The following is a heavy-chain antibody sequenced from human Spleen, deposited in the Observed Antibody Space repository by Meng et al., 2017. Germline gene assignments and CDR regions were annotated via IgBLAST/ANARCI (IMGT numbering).Heavy chain of an antibody. CDR3: VRDEDISAAGKLFGDY. V-gene: IGHV1-2*06. D-gene: IGHD6-13*01. CDR2: IDPGSGGT. Sequence: VPLVQAGAELKNPGASVKVSCKPSGYTFTAYWLHWVRLAPGQGLEWMGRIDPGSGGTQYPQNFQGRVLMTRDTSISTTYMELSGLRSDDTAVYYCVRDEDISAAGKLFGDYWGQGTLVTVSS. J-gene: IGHJ4*02. CDR1: GYTFTAYW.